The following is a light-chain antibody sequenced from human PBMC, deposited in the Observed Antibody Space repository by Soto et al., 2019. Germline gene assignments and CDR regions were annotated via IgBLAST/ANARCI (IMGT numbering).Light chain of an antibody. V-gene: IGKV1-39*01. CDR3: QQSYTAPFT. Sequence: IQMTQSPSSLSASVGDRVTITCRASQSISSSLNWYQQKPGKAPKLLLYAASTLQGGGPSRFSGSGSGTDFTLTISSLQPEDFATYYCQQSYTAPFTFGPGTKVDVK. J-gene: IGKJ3*01. CDR1: QSISSS. CDR2: AAS.